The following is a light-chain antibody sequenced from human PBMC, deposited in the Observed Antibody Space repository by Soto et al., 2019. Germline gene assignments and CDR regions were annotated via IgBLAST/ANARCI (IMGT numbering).Light chain of an antibody. J-gene: IGKJ1*01. CDR1: QSISSW. Sequence: DIQMTQSPSTLSASVGDRVTITCRASQSISSWLAWYQQKPGKAPKVMIYDASSLESGVPSRFSGSGSGTDFTLSISSLQPDDFATYYCQHYNSYPWTFGQGTKVEIK. V-gene: IGKV1-5*01. CDR2: DAS. CDR3: QHYNSYPWT.